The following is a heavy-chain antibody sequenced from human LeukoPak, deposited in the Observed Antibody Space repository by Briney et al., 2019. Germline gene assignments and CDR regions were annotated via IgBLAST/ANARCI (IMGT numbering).Heavy chain of an antibody. Sequence: ASVKVSCKASGYTFISYHIHWVRQAPGQGLEWMGIINPSGGSTTYAQKFQGRVTMTKDTSTSTVYLELSSLRSEDTAVYYCARADSADYYDSSGSIDYWGQGTLVPVSS. CDR1: GYTFISYH. CDR3: ARADSADYYDSSGSIDY. J-gene: IGHJ4*02. D-gene: IGHD3-22*01. CDR2: INPSGGST. V-gene: IGHV1-46*01.